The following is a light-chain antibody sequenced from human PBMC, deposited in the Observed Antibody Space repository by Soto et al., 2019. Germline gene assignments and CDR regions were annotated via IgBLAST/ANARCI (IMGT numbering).Light chain of an antibody. J-gene: IGKJ4*01. CDR2: AAS. Sequence: DIQMTQSPSSLFASVGDSVTITCRSSQTITKYLNWYRQKPWKAPKLLIYAASSLQSWVPSRFSGSVSETEFTLTLSSLQPEDFATYFCQQLYSAPLTFGGGTKVEIK. V-gene: IGKV1-39*01. CDR1: QTITKY. CDR3: QQLYSAPLT.